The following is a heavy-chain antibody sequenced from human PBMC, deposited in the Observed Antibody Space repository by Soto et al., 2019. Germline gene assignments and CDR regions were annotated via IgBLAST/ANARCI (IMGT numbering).Heavy chain of an antibody. CDR1: GVTFSSYA. V-gene: IGHV3-30-3*01. J-gene: IGHJ4*02. D-gene: IGHD2-2*01. CDR3: ASPPSGYCSSTSCGGVDY. CDR2: ISYDGSNK. Sequence: PGGSLRLSCAASGVTFSSYAMHWVRQAPGKGLEWVAVISYDGSNKYYADSVKGRFTISRDNSKNTLYLQTNSLRAEDTAVYYCASPPSGYCSSTSCGGVDYWGQGTLVTVSS.